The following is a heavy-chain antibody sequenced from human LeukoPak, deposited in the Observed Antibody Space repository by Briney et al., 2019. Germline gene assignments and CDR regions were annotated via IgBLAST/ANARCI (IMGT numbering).Heavy chain of an antibody. J-gene: IGHJ4*02. Sequence: GGSLRLSCAVSGFSFSSYAMSWVRQAPGKGLEWVSAISGSGGNTYYADSVKGRFTISRDNSKNTLYLQMNSLRAEDTAVYYCARGTYSSSWYPTFDYWGQGTLVTVSS. CDR1: GFSFSSYA. CDR3: ARGTYSSSWYPTFDY. D-gene: IGHD6-13*01. V-gene: IGHV3-23*01. CDR2: ISGSGGNT.